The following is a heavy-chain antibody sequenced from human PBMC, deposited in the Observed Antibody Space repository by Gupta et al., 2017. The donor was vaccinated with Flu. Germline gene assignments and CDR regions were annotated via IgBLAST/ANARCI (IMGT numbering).Heavy chain of an antibody. CDR2: IWYDGSNK. V-gene: IGHV3-33*01. CDR3: ARENSYSGFDY. J-gene: IGHJ4*02. D-gene: IGHD1-26*01. CDR1: GFTFSSYG. Sequence: QVQLVESGGGVVQPGRSLRLSCAASGFTFSSYGMHWVRQAPGKGLEWVAVIWYDGSNKYYADSVKGRFTISRDNSKNTLYLQMNSLRAEDTAVHYCARENSYSGFDYWGQGTLVTVSS.